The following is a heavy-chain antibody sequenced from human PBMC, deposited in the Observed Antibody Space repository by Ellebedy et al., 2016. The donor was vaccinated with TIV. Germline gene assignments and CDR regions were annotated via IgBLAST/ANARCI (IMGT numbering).Heavy chain of an antibody. J-gene: IGHJ4*02. CDR2: ISTSGDNT. CDR1: GFSFSNFG. Sequence: PGGSLRLSCAASGFSFSNFGMNWVRQAPGKGLEWLSFISTSGDNTRYADSVKGRFTVSRDNAKNSLYLQMNNLRAEDTAVYYCTRDPDGVYDFDYWGQGTLVTVSS. CDR3: TRDPDGVYDFDY. D-gene: IGHD5/OR15-5a*01. V-gene: IGHV3-48*01.